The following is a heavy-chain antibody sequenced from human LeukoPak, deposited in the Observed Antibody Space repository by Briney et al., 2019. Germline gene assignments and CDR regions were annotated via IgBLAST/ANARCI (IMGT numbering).Heavy chain of an antibody. J-gene: IGHJ4*01. CDR1: GFTFSSYW. D-gene: IGHD1-26*01. CDR3: ARDVSGGRGATEY. Sequence: GGSLRLSCAASGFTFSSYWMSWLRQAPGKRLEWVGNINQGGSEKNYVDSVKGRFTLSRDNAKNSLDLQMNSLRADDTAVYYCARDVSGGRGATEYWGQEPWSPSPQ. CDR2: INQGGSEK. V-gene: IGHV3-7*03.